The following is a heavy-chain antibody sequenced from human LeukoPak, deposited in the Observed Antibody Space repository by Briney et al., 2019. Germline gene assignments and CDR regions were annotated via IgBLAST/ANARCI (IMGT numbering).Heavy chain of an antibody. J-gene: IGHJ6*03. CDR3: AREEKYSGSEFYYYYMDV. CDR1: KFSFSNYE. CDR2: IDNAGGDI. V-gene: IGHV3-48*03. Sequence: GGSLRLSCAASKFSFSNYEMKWVRQAPGKGPEWIAYIDNAGGDIYYAESVKGRFTISRDNAKNSLYLQMNSLRVEDTAVYYCAREEKYSGSEFYYYYMDVWGKGTTVTVSS. D-gene: IGHD5-12*01.